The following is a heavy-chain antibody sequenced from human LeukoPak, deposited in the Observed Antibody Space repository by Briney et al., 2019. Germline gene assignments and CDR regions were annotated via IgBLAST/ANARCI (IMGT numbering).Heavy chain of an antibody. J-gene: IGHJ4*02. D-gene: IGHD3-22*01. CDR3: AKDLYHRYYHNSGHAFDY. CDR2: INPSGGST. CDR1: GYTFTSYN. Sequence: ASVKVSCKASGYTFTSYNMHWVRQAPGQGLEWMGIINPSGGSTNYAQKFQGRVTMTRDTSTSTVYMELGSLRSEDTAVYYCAKDLYHRYYHNSGHAFDYWGQGTLVTVSS. V-gene: IGHV1-46*01.